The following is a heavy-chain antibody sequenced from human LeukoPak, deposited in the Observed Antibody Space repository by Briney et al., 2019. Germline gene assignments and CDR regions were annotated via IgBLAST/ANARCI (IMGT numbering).Heavy chain of an antibody. V-gene: IGHV4-39*01. CDR1: GGSISSSSYY. CDR2: IYYSGYT. Sequence: SVTLSLTCTVSGGSISSSSYYWGWIRQPPGKGLEWIGSIYYSGYTYYNPSLESRVTISVDTSKNQFSLKLSSVTAADTAVYYCARRSQQLAYYYYYYMDVWGKGTTVTISS. CDR3: ARRSQQLAYYYYYYMDV. D-gene: IGHD6-13*01. J-gene: IGHJ6*03.